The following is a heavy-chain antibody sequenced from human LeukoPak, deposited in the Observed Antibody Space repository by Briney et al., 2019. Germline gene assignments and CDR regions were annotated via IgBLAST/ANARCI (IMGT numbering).Heavy chain of an antibody. D-gene: IGHD3-22*01. V-gene: IGHV3-30*04. CDR3: ARAYYDSSGPLDY. CDR2: ISYDGSNK. CDR1: GFTFSSYA. Sequence: GGSLRLSCAAAGFTFSSYAMHWVRQAPGGGLEWVAVISYDGSNKYYADSVKGRFTTSRDNSNNTLYLQMNSLRAEDTAVYYCARAYYDSSGPLDYWGQGTLVTVSS. J-gene: IGHJ4*02.